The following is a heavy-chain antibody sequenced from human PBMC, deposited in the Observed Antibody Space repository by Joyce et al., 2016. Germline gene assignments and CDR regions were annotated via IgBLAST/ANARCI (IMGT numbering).Heavy chain of an antibody. CDR1: GFTFSDYW. CDR2: ISSDGSTT. J-gene: IGHJ5*02. V-gene: IGHV3-74*01. CDR3: ARGGYYVAGADWFHP. D-gene: IGHD3-10*02. Sequence: EVQLVESGGGLVQPGGSLRLSCAASGFTFSDYWLHWVRQVPGKGLMWVSRISSDGSTTSHADSVKGRFTISRDNAKNTLFLQMNSLRAEDTAVYYCARGGYYVAGADWFHPWDQGTLVTVSS.